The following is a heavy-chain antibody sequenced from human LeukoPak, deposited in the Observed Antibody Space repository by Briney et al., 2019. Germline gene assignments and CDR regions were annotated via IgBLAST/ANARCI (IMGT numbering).Heavy chain of an antibody. V-gene: IGHV1-8*01. J-gene: IGHJ6*03. D-gene: IGHD3-3*01. CDR3: ARSLGVVYYYYYMDV. CDR2: MNPNSGNT. CDR1: GYTFTSYD. Sequence: GASVKVSCKASGYTFTSYDINWVRQATGQGLEWMGWMNPNSGNTGYAQKFQGRVTMTRNTSISTAYMELSSLRSEDTAVYYCARSLGVVYYYYYMDVWGKGTTVTVSS.